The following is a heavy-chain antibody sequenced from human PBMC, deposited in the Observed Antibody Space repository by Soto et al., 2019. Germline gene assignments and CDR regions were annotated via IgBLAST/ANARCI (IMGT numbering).Heavy chain of an antibody. V-gene: IGHV4-34*01. D-gene: IGHD6-6*01. Sequence: SETLSLTCAVYGGSFSGYHWSWIRQPPGKGLEWIGEINHGGGTNYNPSLKSRVTISLDTSKNQFSLNLTSVTAADTAVYYCARDLRAARLRYYYGFDVWGPGTTVTVS. CDR1: GGSFSGYH. J-gene: IGHJ6*02. CDR2: INHGGGT. CDR3: ARDLRAARLRYYYGFDV.